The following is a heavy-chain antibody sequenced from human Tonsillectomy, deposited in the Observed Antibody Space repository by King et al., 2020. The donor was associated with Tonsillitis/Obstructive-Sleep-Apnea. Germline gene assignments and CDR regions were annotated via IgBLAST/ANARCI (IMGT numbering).Heavy chain of an antibody. CDR2: IYPGDSDT. D-gene: IGHD3-22*01. CDR1: GYSFTSYW. J-gene: IGHJ4*02. V-gene: IGHV5-51*01. CDR3: ARSRDYYDSSGYNSRRFFYFDY. Sequence: VQLVESGAEVKKPGESLKISCKGSGYSFTSYWIGWVRQMPGKGLEWMGIIYPGDSDTRYSPSFQGQVTISADKSISTAYLQWCSLKASDTAMYYCARSRDYYDSSGYNSRRFFYFDYWGQGTLVTVSS.